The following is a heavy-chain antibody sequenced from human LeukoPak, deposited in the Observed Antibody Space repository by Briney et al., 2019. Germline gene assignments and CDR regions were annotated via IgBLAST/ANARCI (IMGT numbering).Heavy chain of an antibody. V-gene: IGHV4-39*01. CDR2: IYYSGST. D-gene: IGHD3-9*01. CDR1: GGSISSSSYY. Sequence: PSETLSLTCTVSGGSISSSSYYWGWIRQPPGKGLEWIGSIYYSGSTYYNPSLKSRITISVDTSKNQFSLKLTSVTAADTAVYYCARHTYDILTGYSSFDYWGQGTLVTVSS. CDR3: ARHTYDILTGYSSFDY. J-gene: IGHJ4*02.